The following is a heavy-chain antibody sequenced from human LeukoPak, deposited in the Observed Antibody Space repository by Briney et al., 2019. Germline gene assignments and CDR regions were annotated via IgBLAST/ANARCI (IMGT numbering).Heavy chain of an antibody. J-gene: IGHJ4*02. CDR1: GGSINGYY. D-gene: IGHD2-21*02. V-gene: IGHV4-59*01. CDR2: IYYSGGT. Sequence: PSETLSLICTVSGGSINGYYWSWIRQPPGKGLEWIGYIYYSGGTNYSPSLKSRLTISLDTSKNQFSLKLSSVTAADTAVYYCARGRGDFIIFDYWGQGTLVTVSS. CDR3: ARGRGDFIIFDY.